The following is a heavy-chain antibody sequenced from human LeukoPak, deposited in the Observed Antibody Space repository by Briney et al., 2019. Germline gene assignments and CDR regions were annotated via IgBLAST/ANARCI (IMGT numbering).Heavy chain of an antibody. D-gene: IGHD2-8*01. CDR1: GFTFSSYA. CDR3: AHRTNPYWFDP. V-gene: IGHV3-23*01. J-gene: IGHJ5*02. CDR2: ISGSGGRT. Sequence: PGGSLRLSCAASGFTFSSYAMSWVRRAPGKGLEWVSGISGSGGRTYYGDSVKGRFTISRDNSKNTLYLQMNSLRAEDTAVYYCAHRTNPYWFDPWGQGTLVTVSS.